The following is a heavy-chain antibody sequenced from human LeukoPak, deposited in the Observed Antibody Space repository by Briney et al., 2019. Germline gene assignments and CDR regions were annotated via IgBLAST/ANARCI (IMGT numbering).Heavy chain of an antibody. CDR2: ISSTGTHI. V-gene: IGHV3-21*01. Sequence: PGGSLRLSCEVSGFSFSSYSINWVRQAPGKGLEWVSSISSTGTHIHYADSVKGRFTISRDNAKSSLFLQMNGLRAEDTAVYYCARGATVAGDPNYWGQGTLVTVSS. CDR1: GFSFSSYS. D-gene: IGHD2-15*01. J-gene: IGHJ4*02. CDR3: ARGATVAGDPNY.